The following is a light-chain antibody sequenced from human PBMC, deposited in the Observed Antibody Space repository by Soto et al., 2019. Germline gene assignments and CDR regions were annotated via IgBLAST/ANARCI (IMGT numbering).Light chain of an antibody. V-gene: IGKV3D-15*01. CDR2: GAS. CDR1: QSVDYN. J-gene: IGKJ4*01. Sequence: EIVMTQSPATLSVSPGERVILSCRASQSVDYNLAWYQQKPGQAPRLLICGASNRATGIPARFSGSGSGTDFTLTISSLQSEDFGVYFCQQYDNWPVTFGGGTKVEIK. CDR3: QQYDNWPVT.